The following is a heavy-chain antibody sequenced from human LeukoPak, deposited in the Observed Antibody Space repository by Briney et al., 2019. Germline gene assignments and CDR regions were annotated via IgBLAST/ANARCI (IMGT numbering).Heavy chain of an antibody. Sequence: PSETLSLTCTVSGGSISSSSYYWGWIRQPPGKGLEWIGSIYYSGSAYYNPPLKSRVTISVDTSKNQFSLKLSSVTAADTAVYYCARHVSYNSGWADYWGQGTLVTVSS. CDR3: ARHVSYNSGWADY. J-gene: IGHJ4*02. CDR2: IYYSGSA. V-gene: IGHV4-39*01. CDR1: GGSISSSSYY. D-gene: IGHD6-19*01.